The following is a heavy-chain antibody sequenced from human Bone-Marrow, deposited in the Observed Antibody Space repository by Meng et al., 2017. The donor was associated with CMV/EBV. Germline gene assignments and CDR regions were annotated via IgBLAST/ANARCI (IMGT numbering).Heavy chain of an antibody. CDR2: INPNSGGT. J-gene: IGHJ5*02. CDR3: ARDHPNEYNWNYWFDP. Sequence: ASVKVSCKASGYTFTGYYMHWVRQAPGQGLEWMGWINPNSGGTNYAQKFQGRVTMTRDTSISTAYMDLSRLRSDDTAVYYCARDHPNEYNWNYWFDPWGQGTLVTVSS. D-gene: IGHD1-7*01. CDR1: GYTFTGYY. V-gene: IGHV1-2*02.